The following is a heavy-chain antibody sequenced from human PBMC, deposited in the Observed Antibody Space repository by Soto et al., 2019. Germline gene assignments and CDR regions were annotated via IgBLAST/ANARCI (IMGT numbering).Heavy chain of an antibody. CDR1: GGTFGSYA. CDR2: IIPVSGAA. D-gene: IGHD1-20*01. CDR3: ARAGACISTSCTLDY. Sequence: VQLVQSGAEVKKPGSSVKVSCKASGGTFGSYAFSWVRQAPGQGLEWMGGIIPVSGAAHYAQKFQGRVTITADEATRTAYMELSSLSSQDTAVYYCARAGACISTSCTLDYWVKGTRVIVAS. V-gene: IGHV1-69*01. J-gene: IGHJ4*02.